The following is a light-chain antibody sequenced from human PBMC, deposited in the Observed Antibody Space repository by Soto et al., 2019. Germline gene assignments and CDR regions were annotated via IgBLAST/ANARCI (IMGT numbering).Light chain of an antibody. V-gene: IGKV3-11*01. CDR3: QQRSNWPL. CDR2: DAS. CDR1: QSISSS. Sequence: ETVLTQSPATLSLSPGERATLSCRASQSISSSLAWYQHKPGQAPRLLIYDASNRATGIPARFSGSGSGTDFSLSFSSLEPEDFAVYYCQQRSNWPLFGGGTKVDI. J-gene: IGKJ4*01.